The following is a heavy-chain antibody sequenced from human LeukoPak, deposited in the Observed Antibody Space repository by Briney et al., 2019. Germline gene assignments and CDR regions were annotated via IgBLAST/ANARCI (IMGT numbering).Heavy chain of an antibody. CDR1: GFSFCSYW. CDR3: ARGGGLDV. Sequence: GGSLRLSCAASGFSFCSYWMNWGRQASGKGLEWVASINHNGNVNYYVDSVKGRFTISRDNAKNSLYLQMSNLRAEDTAVYFCARGGGLDVWGQGATVTVSS. CDR2: INHNGNVN. J-gene: IGHJ6*02. V-gene: IGHV3-7*03. D-gene: IGHD3-16*01.